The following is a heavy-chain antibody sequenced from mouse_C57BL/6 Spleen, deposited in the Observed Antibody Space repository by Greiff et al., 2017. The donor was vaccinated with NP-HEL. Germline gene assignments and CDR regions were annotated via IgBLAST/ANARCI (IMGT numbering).Heavy chain of an antibody. J-gene: IGHJ4*01. D-gene: IGHD2-4*01. CDR2: IWPGGGT. V-gene: IGHV2-9-1*01. Sequence: VQGVESGPGLVAPSQSLSITCTVSGFSLTSYAISWVRQPPGKGLEWLGVIWPGGGTNYNSALNSRLSISKDNSKSQVFLKMNSLQTDDTARYYCARALYDYSYYYAMDYWGQGTSVTVSS. CDR3: ARALYDYSYYYAMDY. CDR1: GFSLTSYA.